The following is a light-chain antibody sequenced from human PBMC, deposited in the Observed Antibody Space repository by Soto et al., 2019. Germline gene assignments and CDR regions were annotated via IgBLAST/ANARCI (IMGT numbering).Light chain of an antibody. CDR3: CSYAGIYTWV. J-gene: IGLJ3*02. V-gene: IGLV2-11*01. Sequence: QLVLTQPRSVSGSPGQSVTISCTGTSSDVGGFNYVSWYQHHPGKAPKLIIYDVSKRPSGVPDRFSGSKSGNTASLTISGLQAEDEADYYCCSYAGIYTWVFGGGTKLTVL. CDR1: SSDVGGFNY. CDR2: DVS.